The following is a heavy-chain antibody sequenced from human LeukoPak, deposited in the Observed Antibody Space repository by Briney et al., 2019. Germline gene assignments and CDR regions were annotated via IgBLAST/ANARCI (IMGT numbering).Heavy chain of an antibody. J-gene: IGHJ4*02. D-gene: IGHD2-8*01. CDR1: GYTLTELS. V-gene: IGHV1-24*01. Sequence: GASVKVSCKVSGYTLTELSMHWVRQAPGKGLEWMGGFDPEDGETIYAQKFQGRVTMTEDTSTDTAYTELSSLRSEDTAVYYCATSEEVYATSLDYWGQGTLVTVSS. CDR3: ATSEEVYATSLDY. CDR2: FDPEDGET.